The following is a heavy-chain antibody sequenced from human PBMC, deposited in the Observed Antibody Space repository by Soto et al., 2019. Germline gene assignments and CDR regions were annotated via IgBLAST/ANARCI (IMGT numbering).Heavy chain of an antibody. CDR2: IYYSGST. CDR1: GGSISSGDYY. V-gene: IGHV4-30-4*01. J-gene: IGHJ6*02. CDR3: ARDGSGSYSDYYYYGMDV. D-gene: IGHD3-10*01. Sequence: PSETLSLTCTVSGGSISSGDYYWSWIRQPPGKGLEWIGYIYYSGSTYYNPSLKSRVTISVDTSKNQFSLKLSSVTAADTAVYYCARDGSGSYSDYYYYGMDVWGQGTTVTVSS.